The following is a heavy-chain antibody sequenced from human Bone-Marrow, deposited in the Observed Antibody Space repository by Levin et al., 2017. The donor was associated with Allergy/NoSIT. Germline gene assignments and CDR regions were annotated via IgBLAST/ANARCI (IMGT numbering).Heavy chain of an antibody. D-gene: IGHD5-24*01. CDR2: IDWNGGST. CDR1: GFTFEDYG. Sequence: PGGSLRLSCVASGFTFEDYGMNWVRQVPGKGLEWVSGIDWNGGSTGYGDSVKGRFTISRDNAKNSLTLQMNSLRAEDPALYYCAKMTTTLFYYGMDVWGQGIMVTVSS. CDR3: AKMTTTLFYYGMDV. J-gene: IGHJ6*02. V-gene: IGHV3-20*04.